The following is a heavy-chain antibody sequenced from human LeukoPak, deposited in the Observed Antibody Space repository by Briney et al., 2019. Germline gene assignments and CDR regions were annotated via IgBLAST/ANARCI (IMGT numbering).Heavy chain of an antibody. Sequence: SETLSLTCTVSGGSIYSSSYYWAWIRQPPGKGLEWIGSIYYSGNTYYNPSLKSRVTISVDTSKNQFSLKLSSVTAADTAVYYCARRSDSYGSPGRWYFDLWGRGTLVTVSS. D-gene: IGHD5-18*01. CDR2: IYYSGNT. V-gene: IGHV4-39*07. CDR1: GGSIYSSSYY. J-gene: IGHJ2*01. CDR3: ARRSDSYGSPGRWYFDL.